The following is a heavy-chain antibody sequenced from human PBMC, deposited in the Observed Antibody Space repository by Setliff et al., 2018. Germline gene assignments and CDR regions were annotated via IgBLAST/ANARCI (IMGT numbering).Heavy chain of an antibody. V-gene: IGHV3-21*01. CDR1: GITFRTYS. Sequence: PGGSLRLSCGASGITFRTYSLDWVRQAPGKGLEWVSFISSDSRTIYYADSVKGRFTISRDNAKNSLYLQMNSLRAEDTAVYYCARAFGSGWFWGQGTLVTVSS. J-gene: IGHJ4*02. CDR2: ISSDSRTI. CDR3: ARAFGSGWF. D-gene: IGHD6-19*01.